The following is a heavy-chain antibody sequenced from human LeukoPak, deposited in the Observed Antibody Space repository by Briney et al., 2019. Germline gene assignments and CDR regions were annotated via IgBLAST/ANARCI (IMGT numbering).Heavy chain of an antibody. Sequence: SETLSLTCAVYGGSFSGYYWSWIRQPPGKGLEWIGEINHSGSTNYNPSLKSRVTISVDTSKNQFSLKLSSVIAADTAVYYCARWGTEPYFDYWGQGTLVTVSS. CDR1: GGSFSGYY. CDR2: INHSGST. J-gene: IGHJ4*02. V-gene: IGHV4-34*01. D-gene: IGHD1-1*01. CDR3: ARWGTEPYFDY.